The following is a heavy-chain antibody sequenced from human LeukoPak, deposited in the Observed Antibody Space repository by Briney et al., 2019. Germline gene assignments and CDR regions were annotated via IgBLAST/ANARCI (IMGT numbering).Heavy chain of an antibody. CDR1: GFSLSSYW. CDR2: IKQDGSKI. Sequence: GGSLRLSCAASGFSLSSYWMSWVRQAPGKGLEWLADIKQDGSKIYYMDSVKGRFTISRDNAKNSLYLQMNSLRVEDTAVYYCARDNHELGYCSGSSCSAASAWGKGTTVAASS. D-gene: IGHD2-8*02. CDR3: ARDNHELGYCSGSSCSAASA. V-gene: IGHV3-7*01. J-gene: IGHJ6*04.